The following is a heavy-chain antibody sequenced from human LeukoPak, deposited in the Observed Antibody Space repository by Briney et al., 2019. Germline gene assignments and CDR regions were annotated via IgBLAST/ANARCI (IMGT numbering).Heavy chain of an antibody. CDR1: GGSISSHY. V-gene: IGHV4-59*11. Sequence: SETLSLTCTVSGGSISSHYWSWIRQPPGNGPEWIGYIYYSGSTNYNPSLKSRVTISVDTSKNQFSLKLSSVTAADTAVYYCARAPPRYSSSWYADAFDIWGQGTMVTVSS. D-gene: IGHD6-13*01. J-gene: IGHJ3*02. CDR2: IYYSGST. CDR3: ARAPPRYSSSWYADAFDI.